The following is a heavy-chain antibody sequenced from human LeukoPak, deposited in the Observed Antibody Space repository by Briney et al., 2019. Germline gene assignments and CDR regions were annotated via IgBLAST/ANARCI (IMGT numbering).Heavy chain of an antibody. D-gene: IGHD6-13*01. V-gene: IGHV4-34*01. Sequence: SETLSLTCAVYGGSFSGYYWSWIRQPPGKGLEWIGEINHSGSTNYNPSLKSRVTISVDTSKNQFSLKLSSVTAADTAVYYCARGRSAEQQLVHWFDPWGQGTLVTVSS. J-gene: IGHJ5*02. CDR1: GGSFSGYY. CDR2: INHSGST. CDR3: ARGRSAEQQLVHWFDP.